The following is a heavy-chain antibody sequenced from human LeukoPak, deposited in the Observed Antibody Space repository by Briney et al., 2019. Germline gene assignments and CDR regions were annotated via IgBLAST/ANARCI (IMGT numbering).Heavy chain of an antibody. D-gene: IGHD1-1*01. CDR2: IYYSGST. CDR1: GGSISSYY. CDR3: AGDHTGGGWFDP. J-gene: IGHJ5*02. Sequence: ASETLSLTCTVSGGSISSYYWSWIRQPPGKGLEWIGYIYYSGSTNYNPSLKSRVTISVDTSKNQFSLKLSSVTAADTAVYYCAGDHTGGGWFDPWGQGTLVTVSS. V-gene: IGHV4-59*01.